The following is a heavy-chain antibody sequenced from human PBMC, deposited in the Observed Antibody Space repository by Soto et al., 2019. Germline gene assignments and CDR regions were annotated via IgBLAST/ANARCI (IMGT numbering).Heavy chain of an antibody. V-gene: IGHV1-8*01. D-gene: IGHD6-13*01. CDR1: GYTFTSYD. CDR2: MNTNSEDT. J-gene: IGHJ1*01. Sequence: GGSVNVACKTSGYTFTSYDMKWVRQAPGQGIEWVGWMNTNSEDTRSAQKFRGRLTLTRDKSMRAVYMKLSNLRPDDTAVYYCARDWSAAGHFYCRELWGRG. CDR3: ARDWSAAGHFYCREL.